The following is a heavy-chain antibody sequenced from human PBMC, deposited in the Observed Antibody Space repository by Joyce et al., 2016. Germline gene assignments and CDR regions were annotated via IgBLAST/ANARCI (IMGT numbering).Heavy chain of an antibody. D-gene: IGHD3-22*01. Sequence: QMQLVQSGPEVKKPGTSVKVSCKASGFTFTSSAMQWVRQARGQRLEWIRWIVVGSGYTKYAKKFPERVTITRDMSTSTAYMELSSLRSEDTAVYYCAAAPDYYDSSGYYYSAFDIWGQGTMVTVSS. CDR1: GFTFTSSA. CDR3: AAAPDYYDSSGYYYSAFDI. CDR2: IVVGSGYT. V-gene: IGHV1-58*02. J-gene: IGHJ3*02.